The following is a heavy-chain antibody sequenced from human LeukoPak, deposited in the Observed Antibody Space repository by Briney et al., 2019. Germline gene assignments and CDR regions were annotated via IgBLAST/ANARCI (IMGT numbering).Heavy chain of an antibody. Sequence: GGSLRLSCAASGFTFSNAWMSWVRQAPGQGLEWVGRIKSKTDGGTTDYAAPVKGRFTISRDDSKNTLYLQMNSLKTEDTAVYYCTTEGREELAAAGTAYYYYYMDVWGKGTTVTVSS. CDR1: GFTFSNAW. V-gene: IGHV3-15*01. CDR2: IKSKTDGGTT. CDR3: TTEGREELAAAGTAYYYYYMDV. J-gene: IGHJ6*03. D-gene: IGHD6-13*01.